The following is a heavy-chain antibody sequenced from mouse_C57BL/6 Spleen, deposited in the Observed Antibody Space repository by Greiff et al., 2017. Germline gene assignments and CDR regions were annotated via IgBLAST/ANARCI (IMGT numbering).Heavy chain of an antibody. J-gene: IGHJ3*01. CDR1: GYTFTNYW. CDR2: IYPGGGYT. CDR3: ARVSWDVPFAY. V-gene: IGHV1-63*01. Sequence: VQLVESGAELVRPGTSVKMSCKASGYTFTNYWIGWAKQRPGHGLEWIGEIYPGGGYTNYNEKFKGKATLTADKSSSTAYMQFSSLTSEDAAIYYCARVSWDVPFAYWGQGTLVTVSA. D-gene: IGHD4-1*01.